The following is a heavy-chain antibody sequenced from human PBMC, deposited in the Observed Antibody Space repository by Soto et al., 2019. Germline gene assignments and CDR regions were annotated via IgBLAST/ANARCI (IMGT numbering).Heavy chain of an antibody. CDR2: ISSNGGST. Sequence: PGGSLRLSCSASGFTFSGYAMHWVRQAPGKGLEYVSAISSNGGSTYYADSVKGRFSISRDNSKNTLYLQMSSLRAEDTAVYYCVKINSNWHFDYWGQGTLVTVSS. CDR1: GFTFSGYA. D-gene: IGHD6-13*01. CDR3: VKINSNWHFDY. J-gene: IGHJ4*02. V-gene: IGHV3-64D*08.